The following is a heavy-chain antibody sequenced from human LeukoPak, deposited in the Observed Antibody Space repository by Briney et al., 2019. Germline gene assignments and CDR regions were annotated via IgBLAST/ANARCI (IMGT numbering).Heavy chain of an antibody. V-gene: IGHV3-30*18. CDR3: AKRAEAVAGYYGMDV. J-gene: IGHJ6*02. CDR2: ISYDGTNK. D-gene: IGHD6-19*01. Sequence: PGGSLRLSCAASGFTFSNYGIHWVRQAPGKGLEWVSFISYDGTNKYYADSVKGRFTISRDNSKNTLYLQMNSLRAEDTAVYYCAKRAEAVAGYYGMDVWGQGTTVTVSS. CDR1: GFTFSNYG.